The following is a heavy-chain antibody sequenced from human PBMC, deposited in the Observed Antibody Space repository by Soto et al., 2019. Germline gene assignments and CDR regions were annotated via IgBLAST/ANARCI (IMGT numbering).Heavy chain of an antibody. CDR3: ARDLFDY. J-gene: IGHJ4*03. CDR1: GFTFSNYW. V-gene: IGHV3-7*01. CDR2: INEDGSEK. Sequence: EVQLVESGGGLVQPGGSLRLSCAASGFTFSNYWMNWVRQAPGKGLEWVANINEDGSEKYYVDSAKGRFTISRDNAKNSLYLQMSSLRAEDTAVYYCARDLFDYWGQGTTVTVSS.